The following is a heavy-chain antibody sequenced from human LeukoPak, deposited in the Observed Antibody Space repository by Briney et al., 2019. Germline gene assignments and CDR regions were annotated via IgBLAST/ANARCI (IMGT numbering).Heavy chain of an antibody. CDR1: GFTFTTYD. CDR3: AKEGPRVRGYYDSSGSYFDY. V-gene: IGHV3-30*02. D-gene: IGHD3-22*01. CDR2: IQYDGSNK. Sequence: PGGSLRLSCAASGFTFTTYDMHWVRQAPGKGLEWVAFIQYDGSNKYYAASVKGRFTISRDSSRNTLYLQMNSLRAEDTAVYYCAKEGPRVRGYYDSSGSYFDYWGQGTLVTVSS. J-gene: IGHJ4*02.